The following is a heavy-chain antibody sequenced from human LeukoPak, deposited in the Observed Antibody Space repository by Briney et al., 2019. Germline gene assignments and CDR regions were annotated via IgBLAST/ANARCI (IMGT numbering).Heavy chain of an antibody. Sequence: GGSLRLSCAASGFTFSSYAMHWVRQAPGKGLEWVAVISYDGSNKYHADSVKGRFTISRDNAKNSLYLHMDSLRAEDTAVYYCARGAYSSGWAYFDHWGQGTLVTVSS. CDR1: GFTFSSYA. D-gene: IGHD6-19*01. V-gene: IGHV3-30-3*01. CDR3: ARGAYSSGWAYFDH. CDR2: ISYDGSNK. J-gene: IGHJ4*02.